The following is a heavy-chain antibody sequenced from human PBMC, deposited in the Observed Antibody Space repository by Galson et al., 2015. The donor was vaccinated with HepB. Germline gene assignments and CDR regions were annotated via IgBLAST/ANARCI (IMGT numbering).Heavy chain of an antibody. V-gene: IGHV6-1*01. CDR1: GDSVSRKGVA. D-gene: IGHD3-16*01. CDR2: TYYTSNWNN. J-gene: IGHJ6*01. CDR3: ARGGALDV. Sequence: CAISGDSVSRKGVAWNWIRQSPSRGLEWLGRTYYTSNWNNDYAVSVTRRITINPDTSKNQFSLHPQSVTPEDTAVYYCARGGALDVWGPRDHSHRLL.